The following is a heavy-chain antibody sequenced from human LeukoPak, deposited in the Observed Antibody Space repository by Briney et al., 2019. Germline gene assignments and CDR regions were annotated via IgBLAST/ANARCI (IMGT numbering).Heavy chain of an antibody. Sequence: SETLSLTCTVSGYSISSGYYWGWIRQPPGKGLEWIGSIYHSGSTYYNPSLKSRVTISADTSKNQFSLKLSSVTAADTAVYYCAREPVAGTLDYWGQGTLVTVSS. CDR1: GYSISSGYY. V-gene: IGHV4-38-2*02. J-gene: IGHJ4*02. D-gene: IGHD6-19*01. CDR2: IYHSGST. CDR3: AREPVAGTLDY.